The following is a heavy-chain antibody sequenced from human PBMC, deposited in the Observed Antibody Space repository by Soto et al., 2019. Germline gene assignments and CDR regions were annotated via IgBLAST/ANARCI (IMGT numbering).Heavy chain of an antibody. V-gene: IGHV4-59*01. Sequence: QVQLQESGPGLVKPSETLSLTCTVSGGSISSYYWSWIRQPPGKGLEWLGYSYYSGSTNYNPSLKSRVTISVDTSKNQFSLKLSSVTAADTAVYYCAREFCSGGSCYFDYWGQGTLVTVSS. CDR1: GGSISSYY. J-gene: IGHJ4*02. CDR3: AREFCSGGSCYFDY. D-gene: IGHD2-15*01. CDR2: SYYSGST.